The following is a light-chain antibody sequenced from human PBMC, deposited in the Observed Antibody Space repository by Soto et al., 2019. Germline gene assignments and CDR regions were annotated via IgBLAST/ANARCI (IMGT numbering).Light chain of an antibody. CDR3: QQRSSWPLSYT. Sequence: EIVLTQSPATLSLSPGERATLSCRASQSVSSSLAWYQQKPGQAPRLLIYDASNRATGITPRFSGSGSGTDFTLTISSLVPEDYAVDYCQQRSSWPLSYTFGQGTKLEIK. CDR1: QSVSSS. V-gene: IGKV3-11*01. J-gene: IGKJ2*01. CDR2: DAS.